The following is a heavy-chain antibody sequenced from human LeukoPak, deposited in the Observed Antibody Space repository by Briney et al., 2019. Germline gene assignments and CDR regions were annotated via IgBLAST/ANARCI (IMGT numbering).Heavy chain of an antibody. D-gene: IGHD6-19*01. CDR3: ATRAVAAPY. Sequence: GGSLRLSCAASGFTVGNDHMNWVRQAPGKGLEWVSLIYSGGNTQYADSVKGRFIIFRDSSKNTLYLQMNSLRVEDTAVYYCATRAVAAPYWGQGTLVTVSS. CDR1: GFTVGNDH. CDR2: IYSGGNT. J-gene: IGHJ4*02. V-gene: IGHV3-66*01.